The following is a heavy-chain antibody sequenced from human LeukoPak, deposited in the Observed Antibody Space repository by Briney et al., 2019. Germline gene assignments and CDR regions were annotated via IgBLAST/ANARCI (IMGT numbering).Heavy chain of an antibody. CDR3: AKVSDYYDSSGYNY. V-gene: IGHV1-18*01. D-gene: IGHD3-22*01. CDR1: GYTFTSYG. CDR2: ISAYNGNT. J-gene: IGHJ4*02. Sequence: ASVKVSCKASGYTFTSYGISWVRQAPGQRLEWMGWISAYNGNTNYAQKLQGRVTMTTDTSTSTAYMELRSLRSDDTAVFYCAKVSDYYDSSGYNYWGQGTLVTVSS.